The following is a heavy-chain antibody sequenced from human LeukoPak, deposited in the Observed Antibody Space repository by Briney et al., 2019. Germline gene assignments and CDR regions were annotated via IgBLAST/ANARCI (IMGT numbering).Heavy chain of an antibody. CDR3: ARQNWDYLPSIFDY. V-gene: IGHV4-34*01. CDR2: IYYSGST. D-gene: IGHD7-27*01. CDR1: GGSFSGYY. Sequence: SETLSLTCAVYGGSFSGYYWSWIRQPPGKGLEWIGSIYYSGSTYYNPSLKSRVTISVDTSKNQFSLKLSSVTAADTAVYYCARQNWDYLPSIFDYWGQGTLVTVSS. J-gene: IGHJ4*02.